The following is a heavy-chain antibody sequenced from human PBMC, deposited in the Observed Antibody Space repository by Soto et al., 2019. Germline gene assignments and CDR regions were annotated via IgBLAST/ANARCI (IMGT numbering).Heavy chain of an antibody. CDR2: IWYDGSNK. Sequence: QVQLVESGGGVVQPGRSLRLSCAASGFTFSSYGMHWVRQAPGKGLEWVAIIWYDGSNKYYTDSVKGRFTISRDNSKNTLSLQMNSLRDEDTAVYYCARDRAPRGHYYGMDVWGQGTTVTVSS. CDR3: ARDRAPRGHYYGMDV. V-gene: IGHV3-33*01. J-gene: IGHJ6*02. CDR1: GFTFSSYG. D-gene: IGHD3-10*01.